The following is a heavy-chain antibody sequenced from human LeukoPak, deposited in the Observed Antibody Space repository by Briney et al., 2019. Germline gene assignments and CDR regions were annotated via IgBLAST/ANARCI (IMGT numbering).Heavy chain of an antibody. J-gene: IGHJ6*03. Sequence: SETLSLTCTVSGYSVANGYQWAWIRQPPGKGLEWIGSIYYSGSTYYNPSLKSRVTISVDTSKNQFSLKLSSVTAADTAVYYCARHVSGSYFSYMDVWGKGTTVTISS. CDR2: IYYSGST. CDR1: GYSVANGYQ. V-gene: IGHV4-38-2*02. D-gene: IGHD1-26*01. CDR3: ARHVSGSYFSYMDV.